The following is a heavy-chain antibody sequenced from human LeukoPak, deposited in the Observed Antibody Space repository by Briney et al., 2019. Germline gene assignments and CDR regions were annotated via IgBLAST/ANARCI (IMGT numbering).Heavy chain of an antibody. CDR1: GFTFSSYS. CDR3: ARVDYSSGWYYFDY. Sequence: PGGSLRLSCAASGFTFSSYSMNWVRQAPGKGLEWVSSISSSSSYIYYADSVKGRFTISRDDAKNSLYLQMNSLRAEDTAVYYCARVDYSSGWYYFDYWGQGTLVTVSS. D-gene: IGHD6-19*01. CDR2: ISSSSSYI. V-gene: IGHV3-21*04. J-gene: IGHJ4*02.